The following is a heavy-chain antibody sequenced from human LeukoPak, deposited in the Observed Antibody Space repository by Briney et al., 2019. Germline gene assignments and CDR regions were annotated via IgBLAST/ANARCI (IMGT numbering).Heavy chain of an antibody. CDR2: INDNGAT. CDR3: ARGSPKHDS. V-gene: IGHV4-34*01. Sequence: SETLSLTCAVYGGSFSGYNWNWIRQAPGKGLEWIGEINDNGATNYYPSLKSRLTITVDTSKNQFSLTLKSLTAADTAVYYCARGSPKHDSWGQGTLVTVSS. J-gene: IGHJ5*01. CDR1: GGSFSGYN.